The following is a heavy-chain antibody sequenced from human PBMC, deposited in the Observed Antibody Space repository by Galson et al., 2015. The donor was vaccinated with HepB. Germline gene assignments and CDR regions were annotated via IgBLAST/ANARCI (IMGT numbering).Heavy chain of an antibody. V-gene: IGHV1-69*13. CDR1: GGTFSSYA. J-gene: IGHJ6*02. CDR3: ARDNYYDSSGHHGMDV. Sequence: SVKVSCKASGGTFSSYAISWVRQAPGQGLEWMGGIIPIFGTANYAQKFQGRVTITADESTSTAYMELSSLRSEDTAVYYCARDNYYDSSGHHGMDVWGQGTTVTVSS. D-gene: IGHD3-22*01. CDR2: IIPIFGTA.